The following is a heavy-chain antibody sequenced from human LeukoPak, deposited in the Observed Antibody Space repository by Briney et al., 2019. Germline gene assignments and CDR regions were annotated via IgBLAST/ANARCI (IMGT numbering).Heavy chain of an antibody. J-gene: IGHJ3*02. Sequence: SETLSLTCAVYGGSFSGYYWSWIRQPPGKGLEWIGEINHSGSTNYNPSLKCRVTISVDTSKNQFSLKLSSVTAADTAVYYCARYSLRDYLRAFDIWGQGTMVTVSS. D-gene: IGHD2/OR15-2a*01. V-gene: IGHV4-34*01. CDR1: GGSFSGYY. CDR2: INHSGST. CDR3: ARYSLRDYLRAFDI.